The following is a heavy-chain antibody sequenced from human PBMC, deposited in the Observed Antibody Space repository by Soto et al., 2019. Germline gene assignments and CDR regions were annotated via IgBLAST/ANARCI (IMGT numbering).Heavy chain of an antibody. CDR2: ISGRSSAI. CDR1: GFTFSTYS. D-gene: IGHD3-22*01. Sequence: EVQLVESGGGLVQPGGSLRLSCAASGFTFSTYSLTWVRQAPGKGLEWVSYISGRSSAIYYADSVKGRFTISRDNAKNSLYLQMNSLRDEDTAVYYCARCASGCYYNYYAMDVWGQGTTVTVS. J-gene: IGHJ6*02. V-gene: IGHV3-48*02. CDR3: ARCASGCYYNYYAMDV.